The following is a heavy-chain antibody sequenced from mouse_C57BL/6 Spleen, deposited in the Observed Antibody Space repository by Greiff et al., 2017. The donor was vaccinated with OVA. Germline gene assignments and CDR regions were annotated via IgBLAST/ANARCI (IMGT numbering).Heavy chain of an antibody. D-gene: IGHD2-5*01. CDR2: ISSGGSYT. CDR1: GFTFSSYG. V-gene: IGHV5-6*01. Sequence: EVHLVESGGDLVKPGGSLKLSCAASGFTFSSYGLSWVRQTPDKRLAWVATISSGGSYTYYPDSVKGRFTISRDNAKNTLYLQMSSLKSEDTAMYYCARQYSNEYYFDYWGQGTTLTVSS. CDR3: ARQYSNEYYFDY. J-gene: IGHJ2*01.